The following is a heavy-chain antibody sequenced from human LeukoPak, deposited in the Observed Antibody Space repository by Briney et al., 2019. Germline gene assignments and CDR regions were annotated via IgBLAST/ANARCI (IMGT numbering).Heavy chain of an antibody. CDR3: ATQQLVRFVLRFQH. Sequence: ASVKVSCKVSGYTLTELSMHWVRQAPGKGLEWMGRFDPEDGETIYAQKFQGRVTMTEDTSTNTAYMELSSLRSEHTAVYYCATQQLVRFVLRFQHWGQGTLVTVSS. CDR1: GYTLTELS. V-gene: IGHV1-24*01. CDR2: FDPEDGET. J-gene: IGHJ1*01. D-gene: IGHD6-13*01.